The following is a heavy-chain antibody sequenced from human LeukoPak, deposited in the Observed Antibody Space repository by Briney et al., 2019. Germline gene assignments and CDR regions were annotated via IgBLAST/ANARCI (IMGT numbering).Heavy chain of an antibody. J-gene: IGHJ5*02. CDR3: TKDPNGNYVGAFDP. V-gene: IGHV3-23*01. Sequence: GGSLRLSCAASGFTFSTYAMTWVRQAPGKGLEWVSSITANHGATYNIDSVKGRFTISRDNSQNTMYLQMNSLRAEDTAVYYCTKDPNGNYVGAFDPWGQGTLVTVSS. CDR1: GFTFSTYA. D-gene: IGHD4-17*01. CDR2: ITANHGAT.